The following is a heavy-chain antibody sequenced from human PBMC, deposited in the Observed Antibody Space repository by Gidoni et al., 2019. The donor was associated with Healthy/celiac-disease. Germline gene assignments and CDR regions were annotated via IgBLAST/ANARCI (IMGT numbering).Heavy chain of an antibody. D-gene: IGHD2-15*01. CDR2: ISYYGSNK. Sequence: QVQLVESGGCVVQPGRSLRLSCASSGFTFMSYGMHWVRPAPGKGLEWVAVISYYGSNKYYAGSVKGRFTISRDNSKNTLYLQMNSLIAEDTAVYYCEKGGGYLDYWGQGTLVTVSS. V-gene: IGHV3-30*18. J-gene: IGHJ4*02. CDR1: GFTFMSYG. CDR3: EKGGGYLDY.